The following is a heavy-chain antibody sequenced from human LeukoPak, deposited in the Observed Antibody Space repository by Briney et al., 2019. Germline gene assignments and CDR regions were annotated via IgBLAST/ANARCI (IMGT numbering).Heavy chain of an antibody. Sequence: GGSLSLSCAASGFTLCSYIMNWLPQAPGKGLEWVSDISGSGGSTYYADSVKGRFTISRYNSKNTLYLQMNSLRAEDTAVYYCAKEGGSYWYYFDYWGQGTLVTVSS. CDR2: ISGSGGST. J-gene: IGHJ4*02. CDR1: GFTLCSYI. V-gene: IGHV3-23*01. CDR3: AKEGGSYWYYFDY. D-gene: IGHD1-26*01.